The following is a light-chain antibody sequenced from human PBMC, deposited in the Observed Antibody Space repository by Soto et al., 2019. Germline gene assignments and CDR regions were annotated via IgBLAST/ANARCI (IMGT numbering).Light chain of an antibody. Sequence: EIVIPQSPATLSVSPGDSATLSCRASQSVSNNLARYHQKPGQAPRVLIYGASIRATGVPARFSGSGSGTEFTLTISSLQSEDFALFYCQQYYNWPLTVGQGTKVDIK. CDR1: QSVSNN. CDR2: GAS. CDR3: QQYYNWPLT. J-gene: IGKJ1*01. V-gene: IGKV3-15*01.